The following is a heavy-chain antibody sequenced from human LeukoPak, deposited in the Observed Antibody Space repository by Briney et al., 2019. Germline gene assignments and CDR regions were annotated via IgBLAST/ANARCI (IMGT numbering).Heavy chain of an antibody. D-gene: IGHD2-21*01. CDR3: ARELHDYLDY. J-gene: IGHJ4*02. CDR2: ISYDGSNK. Sequence: GGSLRLSCAASGFTFSSYAMSWVRQAPGKGLEWVAVISYDGSNKYYADSVKGRFTISRDDSKNTLYLQMNSLRAEDTAVYYCARELHDYLDYWGQGTLVTVSS. CDR1: GFTFSSYA. V-gene: IGHV3-30-3*01.